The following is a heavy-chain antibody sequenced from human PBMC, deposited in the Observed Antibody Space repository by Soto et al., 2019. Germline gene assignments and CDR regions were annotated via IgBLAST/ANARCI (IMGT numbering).Heavy chain of an antibody. Sequence: PSERVSLTCTVPGGCISTFYSSWIRQTPGKGLKWIGYTYYSRSTNYSPPLKSRVTISLPPAQNQFSLNLTALTAADTAVYYCARSSTGTYRKFDHWGQGTLGTVSS. D-gene: IGHD1-1*01. V-gene: IGHV4-59*08. CDR2: TYYSRST. CDR3: ARSSTGTYRKFDH. CDR1: GGCISTFY. J-gene: IGHJ4*02.